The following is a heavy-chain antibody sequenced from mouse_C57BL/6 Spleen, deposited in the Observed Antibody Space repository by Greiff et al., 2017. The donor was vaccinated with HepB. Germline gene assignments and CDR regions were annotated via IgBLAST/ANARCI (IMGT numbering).Heavy chain of an antibody. CDR1: GYAFSSSW. J-gene: IGHJ2*01. Sequence: VKLQESGPELVKPGASVKISCKASGYAFSSSWMNWVKQRPGKGLEWIGRIYPGDGDTNYNGKFKGKATLTADKSSSTAYMTLSSLTSEDSAVYFCARGLGRGDYFDYWGQGTTLTVSS. V-gene: IGHV1-82*01. D-gene: IGHD4-1*01. CDR3: ARGLGRGDYFDY. CDR2: IYPGDGDT.